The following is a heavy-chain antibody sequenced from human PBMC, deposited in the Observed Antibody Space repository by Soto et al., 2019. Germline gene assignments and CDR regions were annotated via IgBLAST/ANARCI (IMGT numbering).Heavy chain of an antibody. Sequence: GGSLRLSCAASGFTFSNAWMNWVRQAPGKGLEWVGRIKSKTDGGTTDYAAPVKGRFTISRDDTKNTRYLQMNSLKTEDTAVYYCTTDPNYYDSSGYEYSYYYYYGMDVWGQGTTVTVSS. J-gene: IGHJ6*02. V-gene: IGHV3-15*07. CDR2: IKSKTDGGTT. CDR1: GFTFSNAW. D-gene: IGHD3-22*01. CDR3: TTDPNYYDSSGYEYSYYYYYGMDV.